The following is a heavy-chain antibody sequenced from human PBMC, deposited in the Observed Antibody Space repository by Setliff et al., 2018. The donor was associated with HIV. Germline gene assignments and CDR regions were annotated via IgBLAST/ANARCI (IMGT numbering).Heavy chain of an antibody. D-gene: IGHD6-19*01. CDR3: AYSTGWYYFDY. CDR1: GGSISSHY. CDR2: IYYSGST. Sequence: KPSETLSLTCTVSGGSISSHYWSWIRQPPGKGLEWIGYIYYSGSTNYNPSLKSRVTISVDTSKNQFSLTLISVTAADTAVYYCAYSTGWYYFDYWGHGALVTVSS. J-gene: IGHJ4*01. V-gene: IGHV4-59*11.